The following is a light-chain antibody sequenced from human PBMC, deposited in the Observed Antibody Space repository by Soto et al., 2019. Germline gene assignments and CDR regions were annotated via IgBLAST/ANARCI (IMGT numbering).Light chain of an antibody. CDR2: WAS. V-gene: IGKV4-1*01. J-gene: IGKJ5*01. CDR3: EQYHSDPIT. Sequence: DFVLSPSPDSLAVSLGGRATINCKSSQGVLSNCNNYLAWFQQKPGQPPKLLISWASTRESGVPARFSGSGSGTDFTLTISSLQVEDVAVYYCEQYHSDPITFGQGTRREIK. CDR1: QGVLSNCNNY.